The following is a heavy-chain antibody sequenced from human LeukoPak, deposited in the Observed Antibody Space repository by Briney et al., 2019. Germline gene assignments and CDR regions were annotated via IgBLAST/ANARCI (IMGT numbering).Heavy chain of an antibody. CDR2: IIPIFGTA. Sequence: ASVKVSCKASGGTFSSYAISWVRQAPGQGLEWMGRIIPIFGTANYAQKFQGRVTITTDESTSTAYMELSSLRSEDTAVYYCARGDPDYGDDPRFDYWGQGTLVTASS. D-gene: IGHD4-17*01. J-gene: IGHJ4*02. V-gene: IGHV1-69*05. CDR3: ARGDPDYGDDPRFDY. CDR1: GGTFSSYA.